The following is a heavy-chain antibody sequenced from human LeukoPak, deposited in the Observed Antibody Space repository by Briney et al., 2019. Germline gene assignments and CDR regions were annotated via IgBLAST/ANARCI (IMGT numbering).Heavy chain of an antibody. Sequence: GGSLRLSCADSGFTFSSYSMNWVRQAPGKGLEWVSYIVSSSSTIYYADSVKGRFTISRDNAKNSLYLQMNSLRAEDTAVYYCARGRLMGSGLPAIDYWGQGTLVTVSS. J-gene: IGHJ4*02. D-gene: IGHD3-10*01. CDR2: IVSSSSTI. CDR1: GFTFSSYS. CDR3: ARGRLMGSGLPAIDY. V-gene: IGHV3-48*01.